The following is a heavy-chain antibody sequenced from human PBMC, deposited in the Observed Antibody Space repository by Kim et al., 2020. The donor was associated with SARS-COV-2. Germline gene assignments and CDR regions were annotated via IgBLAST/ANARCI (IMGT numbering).Heavy chain of an antibody. D-gene: IGHD5-18*01. CDR2: IYPGDSDT. J-gene: IGHJ6*03. Sequence: GESLKISCKGSGYSFTSYWIGWVRQMPGKGLEWMGIIYPGDSDTRYSPSFQGQVTISADKSISTAYLQWSSLKASDTAMYYCARRGYSYGWGGVYYSMDVWGKGTTVTVSS. CDR1: GYSFTSYW. V-gene: IGHV5-51*01. CDR3: ARRGYSYGWGGVYYSMDV.